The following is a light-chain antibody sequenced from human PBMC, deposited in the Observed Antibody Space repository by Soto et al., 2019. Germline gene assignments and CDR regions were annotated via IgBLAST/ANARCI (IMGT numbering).Light chain of an antibody. Sequence: DIQMTQSPSSLSASVGESVTITCRTSQTINNYLNWYQQKPGKAPKLLIYDASTLETGVPSRFSGSGSGTDFTFTISSLQPEDIATYYCQQYDDLVTFGGGTKVDI. J-gene: IGKJ4*01. CDR2: DAS. CDR3: QQYDDLVT. V-gene: IGKV1-33*01. CDR1: QTINNY.